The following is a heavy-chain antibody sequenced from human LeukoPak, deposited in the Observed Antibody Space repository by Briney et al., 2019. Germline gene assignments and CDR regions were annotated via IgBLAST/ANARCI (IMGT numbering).Heavy chain of an antibody. CDR1: GGSISSSSYY. Sequence: PSETLSLTCTVSGGSISSSSYYWGWIRQPPGKGLEWIGNSYHSGTSYYNPSLKSRVSISVDTSKNQFSLKLRSVTAADTAVYYCARKYGSNAGYFDYWGQGALVTVSS. D-gene: IGHD4-23*01. V-gene: IGHV4-39*07. CDR2: SYHSGTS. CDR3: ARKYGSNAGYFDY. J-gene: IGHJ4*02.